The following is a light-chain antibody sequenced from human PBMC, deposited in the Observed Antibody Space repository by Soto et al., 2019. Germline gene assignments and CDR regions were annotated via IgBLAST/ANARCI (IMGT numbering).Light chain of an antibody. J-gene: IGLJ1*01. CDR2: EVS. V-gene: IGLV2-14*01. CDR3: SSYVGDSAYA. Sequence: QSALTQPASVSGSPGQSITISCTGTSSDVGAYNYVSWYQQHPGKAPKLMIYEVSNRPSGISNRFSGSKSGNTASLTISGLQAEDEADYFCSSYVGDSAYAFGTGTKLTVL. CDR1: SSDVGAYNY.